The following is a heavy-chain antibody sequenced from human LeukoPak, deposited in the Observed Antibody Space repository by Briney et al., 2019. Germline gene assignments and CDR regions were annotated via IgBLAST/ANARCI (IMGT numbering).Heavy chain of an antibody. CDR2: ISGSGGST. D-gene: IGHD6-6*01. V-gene: IGHV3-23*01. CDR1: GFTFSSYA. CDR3: AKAKYSSSVSYVYAFDI. Sequence: PGGSLRLSCAASGFTFSSYAMSWVRQAPGKGLEWVSAISGSGGSTYYADPVKGRFTISRDNSKNTLYLQMNSLRAEDTAVYYCAKAKYSSSVSYVYAFDIWGQGTMVTVSS. J-gene: IGHJ3*02.